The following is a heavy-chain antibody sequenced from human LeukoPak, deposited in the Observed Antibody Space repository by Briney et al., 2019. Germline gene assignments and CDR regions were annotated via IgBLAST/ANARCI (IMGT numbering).Heavy chain of an antibody. CDR2: ISSSSSYI. V-gene: IGHV3-21*01. CDR1: GFTFSSYG. Sequence: PGRSLRLSCAASGFTFSSYGMHWVRQAPGKGLEWVSSISSSSSYIYYAGSVKGRFTISRDNAKNSLYLQMNSLRAEDTAVYYCAREYYGSGSYGDYWGQGTLVTVSS. D-gene: IGHD3-10*01. J-gene: IGHJ4*02. CDR3: AREYYGSGSYGDY.